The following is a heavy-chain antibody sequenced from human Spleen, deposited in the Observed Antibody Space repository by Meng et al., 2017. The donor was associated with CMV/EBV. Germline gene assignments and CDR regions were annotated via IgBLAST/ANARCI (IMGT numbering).Heavy chain of an antibody. CDR2: IDPSGGST. Sequence: ASVKVSCKASEHTFSSYYMHWVRQAPGQGLEWMGIIDPSGGSTSYAQKFQGRVSMTRDRSTSTAYMGLSSLRSEDTAVYYCARGATPIPDYWGQGTLVTVSS. CDR1: EHTFSSYY. J-gene: IGHJ4*02. V-gene: IGHV1-46*01. D-gene: IGHD1-26*01. CDR3: ARGATPIPDY.